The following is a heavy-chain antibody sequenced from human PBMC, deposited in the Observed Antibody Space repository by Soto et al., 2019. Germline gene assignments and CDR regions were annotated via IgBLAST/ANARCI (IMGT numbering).Heavy chain of an antibody. CDR3: ARGGDYYYYYGMDV. Sequence: ASVKVSCKASGYTFTGYYMHWVRQAPGQGLEWMGWINPNSGGTNYAQKFQGWVTMTRDTSISTAYMELSSLRSEDTAVYYCARGGDYYYYYGMDVWGKGTTVTVSS. J-gene: IGHJ6*04. D-gene: IGHD3-16*01. CDR1: GYTFTGYY. V-gene: IGHV1-2*04. CDR2: INPNSGGT.